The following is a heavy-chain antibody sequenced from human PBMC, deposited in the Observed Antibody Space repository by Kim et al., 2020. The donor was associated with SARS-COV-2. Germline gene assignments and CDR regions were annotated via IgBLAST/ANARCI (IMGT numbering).Heavy chain of an antibody. J-gene: IGHJ6*02. D-gene: IGHD3-9*01. Sequence: SETLSLTCAVYGGSFSGYYWSWIRQPPGKGLEWIGEINHSGSTNYNPSLKSRVTISVDTSKNQFSLKLSYVTAADTAVYYCARGSLRYFDWRDDYYGMDVSGQGTTVTVSS. CDR1: GGSFSGYY. V-gene: IGHV4-34*01. CDR2: INHSGST. CDR3: ARGSLRYFDWRDDYYGMDV.